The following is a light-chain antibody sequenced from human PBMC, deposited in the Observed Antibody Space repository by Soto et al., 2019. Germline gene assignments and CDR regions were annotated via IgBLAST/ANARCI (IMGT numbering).Light chain of an antibody. CDR2: GAS. V-gene: IGKV3-20*01. Sequence: EVVMTQSPATLSVSPGEGVTLSCRANHGIGDTLAWYQQKPGQAPRLLIYGASSRATGIPDRFSGSGSGTDFTPTISRLEPEDFAVYYCQQYGSSPLTFGGGTKVDIK. CDR1: HGIGDT. CDR3: QQYGSSPLT. J-gene: IGKJ4*01.